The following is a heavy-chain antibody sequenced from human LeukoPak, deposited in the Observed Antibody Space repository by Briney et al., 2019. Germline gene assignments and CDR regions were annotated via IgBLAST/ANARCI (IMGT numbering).Heavy chain of an antibody. D-gene: IGHD3-22*01. Sequence: PSETLCLTCTVSGGSISSSNYYWGWIRQPPGKGLEWIGSIYYSGSTYYNSSLESRVAISVDTSKNQFSLILSSVTAADTAVYYCARHGRYYDSTRYYFDYWGQGTLVTVSS. V-gene: IGHV4-39*01. J-gene: IGHJ4*02. CDR1: GGSISSSNYY. CDR3: ARHGRYYDSTRYYFDY. CDR2: IYYSGST.